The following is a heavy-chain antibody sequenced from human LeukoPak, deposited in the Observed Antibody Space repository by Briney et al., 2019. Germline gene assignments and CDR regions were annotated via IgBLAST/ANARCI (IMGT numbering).Heavy chain of an antibody. CDR3: ASGNRYSGLHY. CDR2: VNHSGDT. J-gene: IGHJ4*02. CDR1: GGSFSGYN. D-gene: IGHD5-12*01. Sequence: SETLSLTCAVYGGSFSGYNWNWIRQPPGEGLEWIGEVNHSGDTHQNPSLKGRLTISVDTSRNQFSVKLTSVTAADTGIYYCASGNRYSGLHYWGQGTLAIVSA. V-gene: IGHV4-34*01.